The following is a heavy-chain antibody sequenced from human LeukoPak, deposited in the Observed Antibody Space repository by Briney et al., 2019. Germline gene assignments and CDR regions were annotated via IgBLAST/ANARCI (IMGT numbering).Heavy chain of an antibody. CDR2: ISSSSSTI. D-gene: IGHD2-2*01. J-gene: IGHJ6*02. Sequence: GGSLRLSCAASGFTFSSYSMNWVRQAPGKGLEWVSYISSSSSTIYYADSVRGRFTISRDNAKNSLYLQMNSLRAEDTAVYYCARDDAAADYYYYYGMDVWGQGTTVTVSS. CDR3: ARDDAAADYYYYYGMDV. CDR1: GFTFSSYS. V-gene: IGHV3-48*01.